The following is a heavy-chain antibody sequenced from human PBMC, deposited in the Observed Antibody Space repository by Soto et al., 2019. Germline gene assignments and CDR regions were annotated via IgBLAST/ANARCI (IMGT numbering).Heavy chain of an antibody. V-gene: IGHV3-74*01. CDR1: GFTFSSYC. CDR2: LNSDGSSK. CDR3: ARDEHDFDI. J-gene: IGHJ3*02. Sequence: GGALRLSFAASGFTFSSYCMHWVLQAPGKGLVWVSRLNSDGSSKSYADSVKGRFTISRDNAKNNTYLQMKSLRDEETAVYYCARDEHDFDIWGQGTMVTVSS.